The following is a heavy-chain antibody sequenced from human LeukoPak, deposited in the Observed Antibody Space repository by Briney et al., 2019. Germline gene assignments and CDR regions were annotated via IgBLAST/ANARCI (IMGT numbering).Heavy chain of an antibody. D-gene: IGHD5-12*01. Sequence: SETLSLTCTVSGGSISSSSYYWGWIRQPPGKGLEWIVNIYYSGSTYYNPSLKSRITISLDTSKNQFSLKLSSVTAADTAVYYCAKSNGYGLIDYWGQGTLVTVSS. CDR1: GGSISSSSYY. CDR2: IYYSGST. V-gene: IGHV4-39*07. J-gene: IGHJ4*02. CDR3: AKSNGYGLIDY.